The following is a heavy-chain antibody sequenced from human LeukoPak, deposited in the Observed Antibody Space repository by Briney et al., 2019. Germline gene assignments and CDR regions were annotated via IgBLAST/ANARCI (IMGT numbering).Heavy chain of an antibody. CDR1: GGSISSYY. CDR2: IYTSGST. D-gene: IGHD3-3*01. Sequence: SETLSLTCTVSGGSISSYYWSWIRQPAGKGLEWIGRIYTSGSTNYNPSLKSRVTMSVDTSKNQFSLKLSSVTAADTAVYYCARGPPRITIFGVVIEYNWFDPWGQGTLVTVSS. J-gene: IGHJ5*02. CDR3: ARGPPRITIFGVVIEYNWFDP. V-gene: IGHV4-4*07.